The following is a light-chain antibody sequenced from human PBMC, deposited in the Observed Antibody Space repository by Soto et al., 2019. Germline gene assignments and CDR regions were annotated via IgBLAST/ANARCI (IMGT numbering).Light chain of an antibody. V-gene: IGKV3-20*01. Sequence: ETVLTQSPGTLSLSPGERATLSCRASQSLGSDYLAWYQQKPGQAPRLLIYAVCSRATDIPDRFSGSVSGTDFTLTISRLEQEDFAMYYCPLYGTSRTFGQGTKVEI. CDR2: AVC. J-gene: IGKJ1*01. CDR3: PLYGTSRT. CDR1: QSLGSDY.